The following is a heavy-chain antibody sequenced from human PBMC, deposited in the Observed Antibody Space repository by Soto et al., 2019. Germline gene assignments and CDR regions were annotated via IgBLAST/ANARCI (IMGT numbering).Heavy chain of an antibody. CDR2: ISYDGSNE. CDR3: ARDRGYSGYDSLDY. J-gene: IGHJ4*02. CDR1: GFTFSSYA. Sequence: QVQLVESGGGVVQPGRSLRLSCAASGFTFSSYAIHWVRQAPGKGLEWVAVISYDGSNEYYADSVKGRFTISRDNSKNTLYLQMNSLRGEDTAVYYCARDRGYSGYDSLDYGGQGTLVTVSS. D-gene: IGHD5-12*01. V-gene: IGHV3-30-3*01.